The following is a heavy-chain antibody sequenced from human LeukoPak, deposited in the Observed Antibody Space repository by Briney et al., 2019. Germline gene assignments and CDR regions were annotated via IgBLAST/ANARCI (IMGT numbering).Heavy chain of an antibody. CDR1: GGSINGNY. CDR3: ARVFRGAVTANWFDL. D-gene: IGHD2-21*02. Sequence: SETLSLTCSVSGGSINGNYWTWILQPPGKGLEWIGNIYDEGTTNYNPSLESRLTMSIDTSASHFSLTLRSVTAADTAVYYCARVFRGAVTANWFDLWGQGTLVSVSS. V-gene: IGHV4-59*01. CDR2: IYDEGTT. J-gene: IGHJ5*02.